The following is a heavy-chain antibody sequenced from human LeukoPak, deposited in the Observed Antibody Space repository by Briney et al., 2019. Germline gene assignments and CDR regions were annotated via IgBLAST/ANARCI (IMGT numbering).Heavy chain of an antibody. J-gene: IGHJ4*02. D-gene: IGHD6-19*01. Sequence: SETLSLTCTVSGGSISTYYWSWLGQPPGKGLEWIGYIYYSGSTNYNPSLKSRVTISVDTSKIQFSLKLSSVTAADTAVYYCAREYSSGWYYFDYWGQGTLVTVSS. CDR1: GGSISTYY. CDR3: AREYSSGWYYFDY. CDR2: IYYSGST. V-gene: IGHV4-59*01.